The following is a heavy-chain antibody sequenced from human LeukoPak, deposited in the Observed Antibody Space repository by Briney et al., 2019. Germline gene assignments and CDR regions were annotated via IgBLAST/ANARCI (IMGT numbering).Heavy chain of an antibody. Sequence: GGSLRLSCAASGFTISTYSINWVRQAPGKGLEWVGRIKSKSDGGTTDYAEPVKGRFTISRDDSKNTLYLQMTSLKTEDTAVYYCSTAPSKVDYWGQGTLVTVSS. CDR2: IKSKSDGGTT. J-gene: IGHJ4*02. V-gene: IGHV3-15*01. CDR3: STAPSKVDY. CDR1: GFTISTYS.